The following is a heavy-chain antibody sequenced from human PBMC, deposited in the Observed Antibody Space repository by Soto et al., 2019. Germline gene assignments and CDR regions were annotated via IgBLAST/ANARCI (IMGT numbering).Heavy chain of an antibody. CDR1: GVTFSSYA. Sequence: GASVKVSCKASGVTFSSYAISWVRQAPGQGLEWMGGIIPIFGTASYAQRFQGRVTITADRSTSAAYMELSSLRSEDTAVYYCATPHTSRWYLYAMDVWGQGTTVTVSS. J-gene: IGHJ6*02. V-gene: IGHV1-69*06. D-gene: IGHD6-13*01. CDR2: IIPIFGTA. CDR3: ATPHTSRWYLYAMDV.